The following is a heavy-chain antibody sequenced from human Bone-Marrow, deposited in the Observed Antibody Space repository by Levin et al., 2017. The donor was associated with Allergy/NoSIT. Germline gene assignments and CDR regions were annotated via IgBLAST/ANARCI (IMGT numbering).Heavy chain of an antibody. CDR3: AREVIPRGSSRQWLPLDWFDP. D-gene: IGHD5-12*01. CDR1: GHSFTHYA. Sequence: ASVKVSCKASGHSFTHYAIHWVRQAPGQRLEWMGWINPVNGNTKYSQNFQGRVTITKDTSASTVYVELSSLRSEDTAVYYCAREVIPRGSSRQWLPLDWFDPWGQGTLVTVSS. J-gene: IGHJ5*02. CDR2: INPVNGNT. V-gene: IGHV1-3*01.